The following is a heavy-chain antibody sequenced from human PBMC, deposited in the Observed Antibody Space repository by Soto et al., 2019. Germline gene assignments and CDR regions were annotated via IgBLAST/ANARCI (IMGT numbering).Heavy chain of an antibody. CDR3: ARDSGYDSGSSVNHYLDY. V-gene: IGHV3-7*01. J-gene: IGHJ4*01. CDR1: GFTFGSYW. Sequence: PGWSLRLSCAASGFTFGSYWMSWVRQTPGKGLEWLGTIMKDGSVKKYVDSVKVRFTVSRDNAKNSLYLQRDSLRVEDTAVYYCARDSGYDSGSSVNHYLDYWGHGPLVTVSS. D-gene: IGHD3-10*01. CDR2: IMKDGSVK.